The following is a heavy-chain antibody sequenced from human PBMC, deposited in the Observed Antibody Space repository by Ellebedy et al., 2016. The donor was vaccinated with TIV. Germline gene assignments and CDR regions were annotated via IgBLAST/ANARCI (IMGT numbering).Heavy chain of an antibody. J-gene: IGHJ4*02. Sequence: ASVKVSCKASGYTFTSYAMHWVRQAPGQRLEWMGWINAGNGNTKYSQKFQGRVTMTEDTSTDTAYMELSSLRSEDTAVYYCATLGLAGYYFDYWGQGTLVTVSS. D-gene: IGHD6-13*01. CDR2: INAGNGNT. V-gene: IGHV1-3*01. CDR3: ATLGLAGYYFDY. CDR1: GYTFTSYA.